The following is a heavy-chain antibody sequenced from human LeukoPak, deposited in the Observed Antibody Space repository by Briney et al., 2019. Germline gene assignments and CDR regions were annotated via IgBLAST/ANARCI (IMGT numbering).Heavy chain of an antibody. CDR1: GGSISSYY. CDR3: ARDRTASKRGNFDY. CDR2: IYYSGST. Sequence: SETLSLTCTVSGGSISSYYWSWIRQPPGKGLEWIGYIYYSGSTNYNPSLKSRVTISVDTSKNQFSLKLSSVTAADTAVYYCARDRTASKRGNFDYWGQGTLVTVSS. J-gene: IGHJ4*02. D-gene: IGHD3-16*01. V-gene: IGHV4-59*12.